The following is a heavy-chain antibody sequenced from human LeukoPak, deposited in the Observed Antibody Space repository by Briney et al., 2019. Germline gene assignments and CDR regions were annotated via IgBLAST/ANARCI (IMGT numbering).Heavy chain of an antibody. D-gene: IGHD3-16*02. CDR1: GYTFTSYG. V-gene: IGHV1-18*01. CDR3: ARAYDYVWGSYRYCSFEY. J-gene: IGHJ4*02. CDR2: ISAYNGNT. Sequence: ASVKVSCKVSGYTFTSYGISWVRQAPGQGLEWMGWISAYNGNTNYAQKLQGRVTMTTVTSTGTAYMELRSLRSDDTAVYYCARAYDYVWGSYRYCSFEYWGQGTLVTVSS.